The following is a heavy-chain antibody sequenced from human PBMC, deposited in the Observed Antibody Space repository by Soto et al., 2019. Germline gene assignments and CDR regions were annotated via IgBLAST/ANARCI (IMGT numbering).Heavy chain of an antibody. CDR1: GFTFSSYA. Sequence: GSLRLSCAASGFTFSSYAMSWVRQAPGKGLEWVSAISGSGGSTYYADSVKGRFTISRDNSKNTLYLQMNSLRAEDTAVYYCAKGGYCSSTSCYPMDVWGQGTTVTVSS. J-gene: IGHJ6*02. CDR3: AKGGYCSSTSCYPMDV. D-gene: IGHD2-2*01. CDR2: ISGSGGST. V-gene: IGHV3-23*01.